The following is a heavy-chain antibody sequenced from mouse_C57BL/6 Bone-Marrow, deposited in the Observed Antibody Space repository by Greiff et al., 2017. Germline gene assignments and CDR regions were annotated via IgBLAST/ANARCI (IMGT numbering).Heavy chain of an antibody. CDR1: GYTFTSYW. CDR2: IYPGSGST. J-gene: IGHJ3*01. Sequence: QVQLQQPGAELVKPGASVKMSCKASGYTFTSYWITWVKQRPGQGLEWIGEIYPGSGSTNYNAKFKIKATLTVDTSSSTAYMQHSSLTSEDSAVYYCARKGFAYWGQGTLVTVSA. V-gene: IGHV1-55*01. CDR3: ARKGFAY.